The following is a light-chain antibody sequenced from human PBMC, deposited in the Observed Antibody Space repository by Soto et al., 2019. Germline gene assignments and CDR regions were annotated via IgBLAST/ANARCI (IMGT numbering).Light chain of an antibody. CDR2: EVS. J-gene: IGLJ2*01. V-gene: IGLV2-18*02. Sequence: QSALTQPPSVSGSPGQSVTISCTGTSSDVGSYNRVSWYQQPPGPAPKLMIYEVSNRPSGVPDRFSGSKSGNTASLTISGLQAEDEADYYCSSYTSSSTLFGGGTKLTVL. CDR3: SSYTSSSTL. CDR1: SSDVGSYNR.